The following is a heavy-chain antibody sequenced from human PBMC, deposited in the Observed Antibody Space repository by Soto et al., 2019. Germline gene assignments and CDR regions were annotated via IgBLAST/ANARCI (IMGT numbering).Heavy chain of an antibody. D-gene: IGHD3-3*01. CDR1: GGSISTYY. Sequence: QGHLQESGPGLVMPSETLSLTCSVSGGSISTYYCNWIRQPAGKGLEWIGRIDASGSTNYNPSLKSRVTMSVDTSKNQFSLKLSSVTAADTALYYCARGGHDFWSGPFDYWGQGTPVNVTS. V-gene: IGHV4-4*07. CDR3: ARGGHDFWSGPFDY. J-gene: IGHJ4*02. CDR2: IDASGST.